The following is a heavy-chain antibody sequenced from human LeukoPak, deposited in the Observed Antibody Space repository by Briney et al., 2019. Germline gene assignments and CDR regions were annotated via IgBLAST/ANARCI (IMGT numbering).Heavy chain of an antibody. CDR3: ARGFFASGWAS. CDR2: TYYTSRWNN. J-gene: IGHJ5*02. D-gene: IGHD6-19*01. V-gene: IGHV6-1*01. Sequence: SQTLSLTCAISGDSVTNKNAAWTWLRQSPSRGLEWLGRTYYTSRWNNEYAESVKSRITISPDTSKNQFSLQINSVTPEDTAVYYCARGFFASGWASWGQGTLVTVSS. CDR1: GDSVTNKNAA.